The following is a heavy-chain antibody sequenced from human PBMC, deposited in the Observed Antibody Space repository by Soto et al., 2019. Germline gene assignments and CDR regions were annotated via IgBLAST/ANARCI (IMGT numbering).Heavy chain of an antibody. Sequence: XGSLRLSCSASGFTFSSYSMNWVRQAPGKGLEWVSSISSSSSYIYYADSVKGRFTISRDNAKNSLYLQMNSLRAEDTAVYYCARDPTSSSLNWFDHWGQGSLVTVSS. CDR1: GFTFSSYS. J-gene: IGHJ5*02. CDR3: ARDPTSSSLNWFDH. D-gene: IGHD6-13*01. V-gene: IGHV3-21*01. CDR2: ISSSSSYI.